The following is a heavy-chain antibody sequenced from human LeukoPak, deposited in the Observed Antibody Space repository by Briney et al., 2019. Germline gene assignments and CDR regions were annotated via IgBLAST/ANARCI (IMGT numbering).Heavy chain of an antibody. V-gene: IGHV3-23*01. J-gene: IGHJ6*02. CDR1: RFTPRNQD. CDR2: ISVSGGSK. D-gene: IGHD6-19*01. Sequence: GGSLRPSCAASRFTPRNQDMSWGRQAPGKGLEWVSAISVSGGSKHYADSVKGRCTISRDNSENTLYLQMDSLRAEDTAVFFCARGRSASMVRLDVWGQGTTVTVSS. CDR3: ARGRSASMVRLDV.